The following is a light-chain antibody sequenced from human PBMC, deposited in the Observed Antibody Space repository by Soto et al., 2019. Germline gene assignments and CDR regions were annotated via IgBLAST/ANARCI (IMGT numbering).Light chain of an antibody. V-gene: IGKV3-20*01. CDR3: QQFGGSPQYT. CDR2: GTS. Sequence: EIVLTQSPGTLSLSPGERATLSCRASQSVTTSSLAWYQQKPGQAPRLLMFGTSNRATAIPDRFSGSGSGTDFILTINRVEPEDFAVYYCQQFGGSPQYTFGQGTKLEIK. J-gene: IGKJ2*01. CDR1: QSVTTSS.